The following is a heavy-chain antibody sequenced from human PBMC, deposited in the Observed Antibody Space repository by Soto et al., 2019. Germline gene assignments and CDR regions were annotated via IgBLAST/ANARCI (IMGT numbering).Heavy chain of an antibody. CDR3: ARDMGSYYDSSGYYYNYY. Sequence: GASVKVSCKASGGTFSSYAISWVRQAPGQGLEWMGGIIPIFGTANYAQKFQGRVTITADESTSTAYMELSSLRSEDTAVYYCARDMGSYYDSSGYYYNYYWGQGTLVTVS. V-gene: IGHV1-69*13. CDR2: IIPIFGTA. CDR1: GGTFSSYA. J-gene: IGHJ4*02. D-gene: IGHD3-22*01.